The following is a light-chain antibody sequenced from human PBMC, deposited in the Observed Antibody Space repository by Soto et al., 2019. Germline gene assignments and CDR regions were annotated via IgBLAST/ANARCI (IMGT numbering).Light chain of an antibody. Sequence: EIVLTQSPGTLSLSPGERATLSCRASQSVSSSYLAWYQQKPGQAPRLLIYGASCRATGIPDRFSGSGSGTDFTLTISRLEPEDFAVYYCQQYGSSPITAGGGTQVEIK. CDR3: QQYGSSPIT. CDR2: GAS. CDR1: QSVSSSY. V-gene: IGKV3-20*01. J-gene: IGKJ4*01.